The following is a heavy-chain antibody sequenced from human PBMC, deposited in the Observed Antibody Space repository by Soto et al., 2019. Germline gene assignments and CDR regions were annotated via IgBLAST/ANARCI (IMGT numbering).Heavy chain of an antibody. D-gene: IGHD5-18*01. CDR2: INHSGST. CDR1: GGSFSGYY. CDR3: ARSLGYSYGYGAQGYGMDV. J-gene: IGHJ6*02. Sequence: SETLSLTCAVYGGSFSGYYWSWIRQPPGKGLEWIGEINHSGSTNYNPSLKSRVTISVDTSKNQFSLKLSSVTAADTAVYYCARSLGYSYGYGAQGYGMDVWGQGTTVTVSS. V-gene: IGHV4-34*01.